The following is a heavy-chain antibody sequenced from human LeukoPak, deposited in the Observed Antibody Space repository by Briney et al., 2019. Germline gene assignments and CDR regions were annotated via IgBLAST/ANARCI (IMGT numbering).Heavy chain of an antibody. CDR2: MNPNSGNT. CDR3: ARGAYSQSNYYMDV. CDR1: GYTFTSYD. J-gene: IGHJ6*03. V-gene: IGHV1-8*03. Sequence: ASVKVSCKASGYTFTSYDINWVRQATGQGLEWMGWMNPNSGNTGYAQKFQGRVTITRNTSISTAYMELSSLRSEDTAVYYCARGAYSQSNYYMDVWGKRTTVTVSS. D-gene: IGHD5-18*01.